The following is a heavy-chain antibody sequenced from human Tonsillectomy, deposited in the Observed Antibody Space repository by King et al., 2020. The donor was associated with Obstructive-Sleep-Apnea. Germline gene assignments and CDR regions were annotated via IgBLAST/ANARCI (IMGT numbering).Heavy chain of an antibody. V-gene: IGHV4-30-4*01. CDR2: IYYNGST. Sequence: VQLQESGPGLVKVSQTLSLTCSVSGASISGGDYFWSWVRQPPGKGLECIGNIYYNGSTFYNPSLKSRVTISADTSKNQLSLRLTPVTAADTAVYYCARRYYYDGTGYFFDFWGQGTLVTVSS. J-gene: IGHJ4*02. CDR1: GASISGGDYF. CDR3: ARRYYYDGTGYFFDF. D-gene: IGHD3-22*01.